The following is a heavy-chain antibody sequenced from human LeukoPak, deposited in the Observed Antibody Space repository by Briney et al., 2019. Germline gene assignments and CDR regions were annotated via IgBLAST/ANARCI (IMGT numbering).Heavy chain of an antibody. D-gene: IGHD6-13*01. CDR1: GFTFSSYR. CDR2: ISYDGSNK. V-gene: IGHV3-30*18. Sequence: GGSLRLSCAASGFTFSSYRMHWVRQAPGKGLEWVAVISYDGSNKHYADSVKGRFTISRDNSKNTLYLQMNSLRAEDTAVYYCAKDPSIAGAYWGAFDIWGQGTMVTVSS. J-gene: IGHJ3*02. CDR3: AKDPSIAGAYWGAFDI.